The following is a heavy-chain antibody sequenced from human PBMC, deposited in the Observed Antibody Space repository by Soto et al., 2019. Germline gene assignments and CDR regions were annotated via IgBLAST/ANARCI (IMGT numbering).Heavy chain of an antibody. CDR3: AKDAGPYSGPGDY. J-gene: IGHJ4*02. V-gene: IGHV3-9*01. Sequence: GGSLRLSCAASGFTFDDYAMHWVRQAPGKGLEWVSGISWNSGSIGYADSVKGRFTISRDNAKNSLYLQMNSLRAEDTALYYCAKDAGPYSGPGDYWGQGTLVTVSS. CDR2: ISWNSGSI. CDR1: GFTFDDYA. D-gene: IGHD4-4*01.